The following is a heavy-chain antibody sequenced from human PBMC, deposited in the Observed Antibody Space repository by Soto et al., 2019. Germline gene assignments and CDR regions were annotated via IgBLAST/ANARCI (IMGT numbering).Heavy chain of an antibody. D-gene: IGHD6-13*01. J-gene: IGHJ4*02. V-gene: IGHV3-23*01. CDR1: GFTFNSYA. CDR2: ITSISGNT. CDR3: AKDLGPPRYSSSSLTFCDS. Sequence: GGSLRLSCAASGFTFNSYAMTWVRQAPRKGLEWVSTITSISGNTYYADSVKGRFTISRDNSKNTLHLQMNSLRAEDTAIYYCAKDLGPPRYSSSSLTFCDSWGEGTLVTVSS.